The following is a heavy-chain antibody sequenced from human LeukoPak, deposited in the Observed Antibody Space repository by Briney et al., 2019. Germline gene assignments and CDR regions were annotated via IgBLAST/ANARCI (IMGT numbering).Heavy chain of an antibody. D-gene: IGHD6-19*01. J-gene: IGHJ4*02. V-gene: IGHV3-23*01. CDR3: AKRFSSGSQLFDY. CDR1: GFTFSSYA. CDR2: ISGSGGST. Sequence: PGGSLRLSCAASGFTFSSYAMSWVRQAPEKGLEWVSAISGSGGSTYYADSVKGRFTISRDNSKNTLYLQMNSLRAEDTAVYYCAKRFSSGSQLFDYCGQGTLVTASS.